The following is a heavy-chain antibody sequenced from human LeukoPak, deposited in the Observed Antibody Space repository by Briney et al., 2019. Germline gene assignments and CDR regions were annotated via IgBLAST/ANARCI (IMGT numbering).Heavy chain of an antibody. CDR3: AKDRGRTWVQVAN. J-gene: IGHJ4*02. D-gene: IGHD2-15*01. Sequence: GRSLRLSCIGTGFTFSSDAMGWVRQAPGKGLEWVSGISGSGGSTYYADSVKGRFTISRDNSKNTLYLQMNSLRGEDTAVYYCAKDRGRTWVQVANWGQGTLVSVSS. CDR1: GFTFSSDA. V-gene: IGHV3-23*01. CDR2: ISGSGGST.